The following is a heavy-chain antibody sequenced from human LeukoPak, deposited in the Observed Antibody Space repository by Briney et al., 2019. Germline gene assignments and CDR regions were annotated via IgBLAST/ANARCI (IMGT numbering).Heavy chain of an antibody. CDR1: GGSISGYY. CDR2: IYTTGSA. V-gene: IGHV4-4*07. Sequence: PSKTLSLTRTDSGGSISGYYWSWIRQPAGKALESIGRIYTTGSANYNTSLARRVTISIDTSKNQFSLKLNSVTAADTAVYYCAREVRDTVVVPAAKWFPYSYYVDFWGKGTTVTISS. D-gene: IGHD2-2*01. J-gene: IGHJ6*03. CDR3: AREVRDTVVVPAAKWFPYSYYVDF.